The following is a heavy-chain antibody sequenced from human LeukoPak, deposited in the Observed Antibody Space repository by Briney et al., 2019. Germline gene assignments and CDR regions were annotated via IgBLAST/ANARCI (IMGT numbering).Heavy chain of an antibody. D-gene: IGHD3-22*01. Sequence: GASVKVSCKASGYTFTGYYMHWVRQAPGQGLEWMGWINPNSGDTNYAQKFQGRVTMTRDTSISTAYMELSRLRSDDTAVYYCARDSRGSSGYNNFDYWGQGTLVTASS. CDR3: ARDSRGSSGYNNFDY. CDR1: GYTFTGYY. V-gene: IGHV1-2*02. CDR2: INPNSGDT. J-gene: IGHJ4*02.